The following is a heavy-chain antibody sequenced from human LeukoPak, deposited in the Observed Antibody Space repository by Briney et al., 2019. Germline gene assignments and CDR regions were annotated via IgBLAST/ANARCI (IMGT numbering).Heavy chain of an antibody. CDR2: ISSSSSYI. CDR3: ARGAVAGPPNWFDP. D-gene: IGHD6-19*01. Sequence: PGGSLRLSCAASGFTFSSYSMNWVRQAPGKGLEWVSSISSSSSYIYYADSVKGRFTISRDNAKNSLYLQMNSLRAEDTAVHYCARGAVAGPPNWFDPWGQGTLVTVSS. V-gene: IGHV3-21*01. CDR1: GFTFSSYS. J-gene: IGHJ5*02.